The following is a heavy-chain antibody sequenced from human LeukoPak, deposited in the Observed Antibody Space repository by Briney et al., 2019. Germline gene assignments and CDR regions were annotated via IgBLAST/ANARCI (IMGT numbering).Heavy chain of an antibody. D-gene: IGHD1-7*01. V-gene: IGHV3-15*01. CDR1: GFTVSSNY. J-gene: IGHJ4*02. CDR2: IKGKIDGWTT. CDR3: TAGTGTSDFDY. Sequence: PGRSLRLSCAASGFTVSSNYMSWVRQAPGKGLEWVGRIKGKIDGWTTDYGASVKGRFTLSRDDSKTTVYLQMNSLKTEDTAVYFCTAGTGTSDFDYWGQGTLVTVSS.